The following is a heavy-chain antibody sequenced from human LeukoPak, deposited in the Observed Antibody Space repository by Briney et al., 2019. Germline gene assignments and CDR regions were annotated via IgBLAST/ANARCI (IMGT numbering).Heavy chain of an antibody. CDR3: ASDLDYGSGSTFSY. D-gene: IGHD3-10*01. Sequence: SETLSLTCTVSGGSISSYYWSWIRQPPGKGLEWIGYIYYSGSTNYNPSLKSRVTISVDTSKNQFSLKLSSVTAADTAVYYCASDLDYGSGSTFSYWGQGTLVTVPS. J-gene: IGHJ4*02. CDR1: GGSISSYY. V-gene: IGHV4-59*01. CDR2: IYYSGST.